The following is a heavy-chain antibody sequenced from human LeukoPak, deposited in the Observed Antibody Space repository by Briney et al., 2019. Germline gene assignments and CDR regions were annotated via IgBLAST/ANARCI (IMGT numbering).Heavy chain of an antibody. V-gene: IGHV1-18*01. D-gene: IGHD7-27*01. J-gene: IGHJ3*02. CDR3: ARTPLGKMHAFDI. CDR1: GYTFTNEG. CDR2: IGTKSGNT. Sequence: ASVKVSCKPSGYTFTNEGISWVRQAPGQGLEWMGWIGTKSGNTNYAPSFQARVTLTTDTSSTTAYMELRSLTSDDTAAYYCARTPLGKMHAFDIWGQGTIVTVSS.